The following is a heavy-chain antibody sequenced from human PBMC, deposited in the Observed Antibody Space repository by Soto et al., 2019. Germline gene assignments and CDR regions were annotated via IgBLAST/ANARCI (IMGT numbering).Heavy chain of an antibody. Sequence: GGSLRLSCAASGFTFSSYWMHWVRQAPGKGLVWVSRINSDGSSTSYADSVKGRFTISRDNAKNTLYLQMSSLRAEDTAVYYCARAYSSSSANYYYYMDVWGKGTTVTVSS. CDR2: INSDGSST. D-gene: IGHD6-6*01. V-gene: IGHV3-74*01. CDR1: GFTFSSYW. CDR3: ARAYSSSSANYYYYMDV. J-gene: IGHJ6*03.